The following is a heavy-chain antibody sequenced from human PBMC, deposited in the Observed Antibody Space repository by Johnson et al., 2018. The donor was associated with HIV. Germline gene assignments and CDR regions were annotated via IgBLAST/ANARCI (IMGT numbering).Heavy chain of an antibody. CDR2: ISYDGSNK. D-gene: IGHD6-13*01. Sequence: QVQLVEPGGGVFQPGRSLRLSCAASGFTFSSYAMHWVRQAPGKGLEWVAVISYDGSNKYYADSVKGRFTISRDNSKNTLYLQMNSLRAEDTAVYYCARDSGRYSSSWATFGAFDIWGQGTMVTVSS. CDR1: GFTFSSYA. V-gene: IGHV3-30*04. CDR3: ARDSGRYSSSWATFGAFDI. J-gene: IGHJ3*02.